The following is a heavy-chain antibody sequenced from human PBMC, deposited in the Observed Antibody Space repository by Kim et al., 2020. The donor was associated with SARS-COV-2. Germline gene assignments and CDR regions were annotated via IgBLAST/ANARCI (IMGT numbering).Heavy chain of an antibody. J-gene: IGHJ5*02. CDR1: GYTFTSYA. V-gene: IGHV1-3*01. D-gene: IGHD3-10*01. Sequence: ASVKVSCKASGYTFTSYAMHWVRQAPGQRLEWMGWINAGNGNTKYSQKFQGRVTITRDTSASTAYMELSSLRSEDTAVYYCARERPPSYGVRGSAWFDPWGQGTLVTVSS. CDR3: ARERPPSYGVRGSAWFDP. CDR2: INAGNGNT.